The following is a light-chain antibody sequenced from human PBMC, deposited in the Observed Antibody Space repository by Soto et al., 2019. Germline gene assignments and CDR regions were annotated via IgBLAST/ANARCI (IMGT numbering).Light chain of an antibody. V-gene: IGKV1D-13*01. CDR2: DAS. CDR1: QGISSA. CDR3: QQFNNYRLT. Sequence: AIQLTQSPSSLSASVGDRVTITCRASQGISSALAWYQQKPGKAPKLLIYDASSLERGVPSRFSGSGSGTDFTLTISSLQPEDFATYYCQQFNNYRLTFGGGTKVEIK. J-gene: IGKJ4*01.